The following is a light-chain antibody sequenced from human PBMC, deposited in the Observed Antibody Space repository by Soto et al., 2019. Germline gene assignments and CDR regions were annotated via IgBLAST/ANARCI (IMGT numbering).Light chain of an antibody. CDR2: DAS. Sequence: EIVMTQSPATLSVSPGERATLSCRASQSVRSNLAWYQQKPGQAPRLLIFDASTRATGIPARFSGSGSGTEFTLTISSLQSEDFAVYCCQQYNNWPNTFGQGTKLEIK. V-gene: IGKV3-15*01. J-gene: IGKJ2*01. CDR3: QQYNNWPNT. CDR1: QSVRSN.